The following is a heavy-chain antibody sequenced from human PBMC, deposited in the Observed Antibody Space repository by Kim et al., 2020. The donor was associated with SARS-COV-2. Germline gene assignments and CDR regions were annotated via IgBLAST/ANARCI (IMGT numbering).Heavy chain of an antibody. J-gene: IGHJ6*02. CDR3: AKDLIPHSSAGNYYGMDV. V-gene: IGHV3-30*18. CDR2: ISYDGSNK. CDR1: GFTFSSYG. Sequence: GGSLRLSCAASGFTFSSYGMHWVRQAPGKGLEWVAVISYDGSNKYYADSVKGRFTVSRDNSKITLYLQMNSLRAEDTAVYYCAKDLIPHSSAGNYYGMDVWGQGTTVTVS. D-gene: IGHD6-6*01.